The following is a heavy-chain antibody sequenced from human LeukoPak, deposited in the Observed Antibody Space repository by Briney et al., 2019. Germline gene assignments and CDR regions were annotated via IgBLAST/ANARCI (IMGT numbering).Heavy chain of an antibody. D-gene: IGHD6-19*01. CDR2: IRYDGSNK. CDR3: AKDRIAVAGYYYYYYMDV. V-gene: IGHV3-30*02. CDR1: GFTFSSYG. J-gene: IGHJ6*03. Sequence: PGGSLRLSCAASGFTFSSYGMHWVRQAPGKGLEWVAFIRYDGSNKYYADSVKGRFTISRDNSKNTLYLQMNSLRAEDTAVYYCAKDRIAVAGYYYYYYMDVWGKGTTVTISS.